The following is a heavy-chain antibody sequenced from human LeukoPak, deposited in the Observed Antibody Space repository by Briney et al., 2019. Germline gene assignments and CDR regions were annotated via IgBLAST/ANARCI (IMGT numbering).Heavy chain of an antibody. CDR2: ISYSGST. D-gene: IGHD2/OR15-2a*01. J-gene: IGHJ4*02. Sequence: PSETLSLTCTVSGDSMTDYYWSWLRQPPGMGLEWFGYISYSGSTNYNPSFKSRVTFSIDTSKNQFSLWLDSVTAADTAVYYCASAPHVNYFDFWGQGALVTVSA. CDR3: ASAPHVNYFDF. V-gene: IGHV4-59*08. CDR1: GDSMTDYY.